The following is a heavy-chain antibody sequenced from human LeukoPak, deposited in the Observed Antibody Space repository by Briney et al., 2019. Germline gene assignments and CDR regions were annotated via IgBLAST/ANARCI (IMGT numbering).Heavy chain of an antibody. J-gene: IGHJ1*01. V-gene: IGHV3-30*04. CDR1: GFTFHNYA. CDR3: ARDTFRQWLTQGGYFQY. D-gene: IGHD6-19*01. Sequence: GGSLRLSCAASGFTFHNYAMNWLRQTPDRGLFWVAAISVDGSATNYADSVKGRFTISRDNSKNTLSLQMNSLRTEDTAVYYCARDTFRQWLTQGGYFQYWGQGTLVTVSS. CDR2: ISVDGSAT.